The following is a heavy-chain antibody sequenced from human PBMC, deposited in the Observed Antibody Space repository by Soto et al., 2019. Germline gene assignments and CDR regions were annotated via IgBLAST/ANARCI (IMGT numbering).Heavy chain of an antibody. J-gene: IGHJ6*02. Sequence: PSETLSLTCTVSGGSISSGGYYWSWIRQHPGKGLEWIGYIYYSGSTYYNPSLKSRVTISVDTSKNQFSLKLSSVTAADTAVYYCARDRRKQMVRYYYYGMDVWGQGTTVTVSS. CDR1: GGSISSGGYY. CDR3: ARDRRKQMVRYYYYGMDV. CDR2: IYYSGST. D-gene: IGHD6-13*01. V-gene: IGHV4-31*03.